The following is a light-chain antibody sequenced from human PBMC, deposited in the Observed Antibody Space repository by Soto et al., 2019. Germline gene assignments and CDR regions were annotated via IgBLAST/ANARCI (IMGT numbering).Light chain of an antibody. CDR2: DAA. Sequence: EIVMTQSPATLSVSPGERATLSCRASQSVSSNLAWYQQKPGQAPRLLIYDAATRATGIPDRFSGSGSGTEFTLTISSLQSEDFAVYFCQYYGRSPPFTFGQGTKLEIK. CDR3: QYYGRSPPFT. CDR1: QSVSSN. V-gene: IGKV3-15*01. J-gene: IGKJ2*01.